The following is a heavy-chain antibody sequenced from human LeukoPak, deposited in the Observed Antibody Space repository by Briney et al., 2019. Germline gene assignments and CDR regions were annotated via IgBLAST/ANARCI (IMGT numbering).Heavy chain of an antibody. J-gene: IGHJ4*02. Sequence: PSETLSLTCSVSGGSISSSSHSWGWIRQSPGKGLEWVGHMYYRGNTFYNPSLKSRVTISVDTSKNQFSLKLRSVTAADTAVYYCARLYGNYQNYFDYWGQGTLVTVSS. D-gene: IGHD1-7*01. V-gene: IGHV4-39*07. CDR2: MYYRGNT. CDR3: ARLYGNYQNYFDY. CDR1: GGSISSSSHS.